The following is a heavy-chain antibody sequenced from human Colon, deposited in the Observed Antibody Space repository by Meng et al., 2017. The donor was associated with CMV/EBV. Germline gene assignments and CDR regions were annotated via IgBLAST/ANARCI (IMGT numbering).Heavy chain of an antibody. D-gene: IGHD3-10*01. Sequence: FSISAMSLVPPAAGKALGSVSGISGSCGDTYSADPVKGRFTISIDNSKNTLYLQMNSLRAEDTALYLCAHHRPYGSGSYSPHYLADWGHGTLVTVSS. CDR3: AHHRPYGSGSYSPHYLAD. CDR1: FSISA. J-gene: IGHJ4*01. V-gene: IGHV3-23*01. CDR2: ISGSCGDT.